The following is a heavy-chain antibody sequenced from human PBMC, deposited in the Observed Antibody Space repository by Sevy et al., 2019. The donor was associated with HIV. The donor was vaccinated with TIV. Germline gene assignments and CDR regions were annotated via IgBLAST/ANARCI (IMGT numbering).Heavy chain of an antibody. J-gene: IGHJ4*01. CDR3: ARVRYNYGQKYFDY. CDR1: GVTFSDYY. V-gene: IGHV3-11*06. CDR2: ISTSSSHT. D-gene: IGHD5-18*01. Sequence: GESLKISCTASGVTFSDYYMSWIRQAPGKGLEWVSYISTSSSHTNYPDSVKGRFTISRDNAKNSLYLQMNSLRAEDTAPSYCARVRYNYGQKYFDYWGHGTLVTVSS.